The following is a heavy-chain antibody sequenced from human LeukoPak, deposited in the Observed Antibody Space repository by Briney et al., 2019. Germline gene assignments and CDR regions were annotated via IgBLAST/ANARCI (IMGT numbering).Heavy chain of an antibody. CDR2: IYYSGST. J-gene: IGHJ5*02. CDR1: GGSISSGSYY. Sequence: PSETLSLTCTVSGGSISSGSYYWGWIRQPPGKGLEWIGSIYYSGSTYYNPSLKSRVTISVDTSKNQFSLKLSSVTAADTAVYYCARPYYDYVWGSYRSNWFDPWGQGTLVTVSS. D-gene: IGHD3-16*02. CDR3: ARPYYDYVWGSYRSNWFDP. V-gene: IGHV4-39*01.